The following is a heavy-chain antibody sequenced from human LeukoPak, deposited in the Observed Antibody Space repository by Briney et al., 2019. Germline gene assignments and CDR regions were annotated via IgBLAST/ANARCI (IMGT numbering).Heavy chain of an antibody. Sequence: SEILSPTCAGHGGSFSGYFWSWSRQPPGKGLEWIVEINHSGSTNYNPSLKSRVTISVDKSKNQFSLKQSSVTAADTAVYYCARGGRDGYNCVLRVYSGGNWFDPWGQGTLVTVSS. CDR3: ARGGRDGYNCVLRVYSGGNWFDP. CDR1: GGSFSGYF. CDR2: INHSGST. V-gene: IGHV4-34*01. D-gene: IGHD5-24*01. J-gene: IGHJ5*02.